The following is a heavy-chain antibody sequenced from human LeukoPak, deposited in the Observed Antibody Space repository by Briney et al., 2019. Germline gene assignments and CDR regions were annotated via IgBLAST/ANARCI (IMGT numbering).Heavy chain of an antibody. D-gene: IGHD3-22*01. V-gene: IGHV3-53*01. CDR2: IYSGGST. Sequence: GGSLRLSCAASGFTVSSNYMSWVRQAPGKGLEWVSVIYSGGSTYYADSVKGRFTISRDNSKNTLYLQMNSLRAEDTAVYYCAKDFSYYYDSSGYQYFDYWGQGTLVTVSS. CDR3: AKDFSYYYDSSGYQYFDY. CDR1: GFTVSSNY. J-gene: IGHJ4*02.